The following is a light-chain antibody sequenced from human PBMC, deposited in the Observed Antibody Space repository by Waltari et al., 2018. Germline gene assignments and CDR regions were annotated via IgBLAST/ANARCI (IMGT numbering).Light chain of an antibody. J-gene: IGKJ1*01. CDR1: QSVNSNY. V-gene: IGKV3-20*01. Sequence: EIVLTQSPGTLSLSPGERATPSCRASQSVNSNYLAWYQQKPGQAPRLLIYGASRRATGIPDRFSDSGSGTDFTLTINSLEPEDFAIYYCQQFGSYTVTFGQGTKVEIK. CDR3: QQFGSYTVT. CDR2: GAS.